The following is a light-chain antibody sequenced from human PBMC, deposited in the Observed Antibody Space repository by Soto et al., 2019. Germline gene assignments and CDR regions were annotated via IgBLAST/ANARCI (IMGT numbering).Light chain of an antibody. CDR1: QDISSY. V-gene: IGKV1-9*01. J-gene: IGKJ4*01. Sequence: DIQLTQSPSFLSASVGDRVTITCRTSQDISSYLAWYQQKPGKAPPLLISAASTLQSGVPSRFSVSGSGTEFTLTISSLQPDDFATYYCQQLKSYPLSFGGGTKVEI. CDR2: AAS. CDR3: QQLKSYPLS.